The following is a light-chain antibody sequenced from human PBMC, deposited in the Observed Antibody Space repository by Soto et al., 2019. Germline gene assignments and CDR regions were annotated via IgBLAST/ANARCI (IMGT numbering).Light chain of an antibody. Sequence: DIVMTQSPATLSVAPGERVTLSCRASQGVSRKLAWYQHKPGQAPRLLISGASTGATVIPARFSGSGSGTEFTLTISSLQSEDCAIYYCQQYNTWPPITFGQGTRLEIK. CDR2: GAS. CDR1: QGVSRK. J-gene: IGKJ5*01. V-gene: IGKV3-15*01. CDR3: QQYNTWPPIT.